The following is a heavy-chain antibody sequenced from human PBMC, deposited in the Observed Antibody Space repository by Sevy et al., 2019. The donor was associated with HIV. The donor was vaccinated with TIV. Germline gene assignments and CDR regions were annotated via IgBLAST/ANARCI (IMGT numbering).Heavy chain of an antibody. CDR3: AKDITLGLTMVTTNAFDI. J-gene: IGHJ3*02. D-gene: IGHD4-17*01. CDR2: ISWNSGSI. Sequence: GGSLRLSCAASGFTFDDYAMHWVRQAPGKGLEWVSGISWNSGSIGYADSVKGRFTISRDNAKNSLYLQMNSLRAEDTALYYCAKDITLGLTMVTTNAFDIWGQGTMVTVSS. CDR1: GFTFDDYA. V-gene: IGHV3-9*01.